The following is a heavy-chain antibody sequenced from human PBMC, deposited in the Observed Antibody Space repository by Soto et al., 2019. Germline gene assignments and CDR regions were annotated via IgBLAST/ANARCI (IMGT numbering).Heavy chain of an antibody. Sequence: PSETLSLTCAVYGGSFSGYYWSWIRQPPGKGLEWIGEINHSGSTNYNPSLKSRVTISVDTSKNQFSLKLSSVTAADTAVYYCARHPYYYGSGSYSRGWFDPWGQGTLVTVSS. J-gene: IGHJ5*02. CDR2: INHSGST. D-gene: IGHD3-10*01. CDR3: ARHPYYYGSGSYSRGWFDP. V-gene: IGHV4-34*01. CDR1: GGSFSGYY.